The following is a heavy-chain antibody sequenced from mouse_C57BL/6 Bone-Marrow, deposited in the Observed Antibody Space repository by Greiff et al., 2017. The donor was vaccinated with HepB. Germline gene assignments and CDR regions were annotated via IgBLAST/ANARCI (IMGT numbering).Heavy chain of an antibody. CDR2: IYPGGGYT. Sequence: VQRVESGAELVRPGTSVKMSCKASGYTFTNYWIGWAKQRPGHGLEWIGDIYPGGGYTNYNEKFKGKATLTADKSSSTAYMQFSSLTSEDSAIYYCARSGVNWYFDVWGTGTTVTVSS. J-gene: IGHJ1*03. V-gene: IGHV1-63*01. D-gene: IGHD2-2*01. CDR1: GYTFTNYW. CDR3: ARSGVNWYFDV.